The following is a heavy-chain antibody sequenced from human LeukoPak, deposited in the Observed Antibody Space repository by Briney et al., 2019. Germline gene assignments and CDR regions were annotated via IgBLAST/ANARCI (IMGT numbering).Heavy chain of an antibody. D-gene: IGHD6-13*01. CDR2: INANSGGT. J-gene: IGHJ4*02. Sequence: ASVKVSCKASGYTFTGYYMHWVRQAPGQGLEWMGWINANSGGTNYAQKFQGRVTMTRDTSISTAYMELSRLRSDDTPVYYCARDLWQPVGDYWGQATQVTVSS. CDR1: GYTFTGYY. V-gene: IGHV1-2*02. CDR3: ARDLWQPVGDY.